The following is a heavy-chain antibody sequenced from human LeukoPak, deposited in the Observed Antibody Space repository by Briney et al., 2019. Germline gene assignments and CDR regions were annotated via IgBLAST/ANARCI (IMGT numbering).Heavy chain of an antibody. CDR3: ARGEDYYDSGMGSRY. J-gene: IGHJ4*02. Sequence: ASVKVSCKASGYTFTGYYMHWVRQAPGQGLEWMGWINPNSGGTNYAQKFQGRVTMTRDTSISTAYMELSRLRSDDTAVYYCARGEDYYDSGMGSRYWGQGTLVTVSS. D-gene: IGHD3-22*01. CDR1: GYTFTGYY. CDR2: INPNSGGT. V-gene: IGHV1-2*02.